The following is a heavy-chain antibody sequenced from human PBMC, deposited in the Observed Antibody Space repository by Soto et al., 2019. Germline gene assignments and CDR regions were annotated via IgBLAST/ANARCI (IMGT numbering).Heavy chain of an antibody. D-gene: IGHD6-13*01. V-gene: IGHV3-30*01. CDR2: ISYDGTNK. CDR1: GFTFRTYA. Sequence: QVQLVESGGGVVQPGRSLRLSCAASGFTFRTYAMDWVRQAPGKGLEWVAVISYDGTNKYYADSVKGRFTISRDNSKNPLSLKMNSLRAEDTAVYYCARGDSNSWSDYWGQGTLVTVSS. CDR3: ARGDSNSWSDY. J-gene: IGHJ4*02.